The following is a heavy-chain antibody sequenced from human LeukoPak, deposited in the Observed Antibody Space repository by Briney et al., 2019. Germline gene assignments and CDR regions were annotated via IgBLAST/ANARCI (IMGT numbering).Heavy chain of an antibody. CDR3: VITMIVVVTSYFDY. Sequence: SVKVSCKASGGTFSSYAISWVRQAPGQGLEWMGGIIPIFGTANYAQKFQGRVTITADKSTSTAYMELSSLRSEDTAVYYCVITMIVVVTSYFDYWGQGTLVTVSS. J-gene: IGHJ4*02. V-gene: IGHV1-69*06. D-gene: IGHD3-22*01. CDR1: GGTFSSYA. CDR2: IIPIFGTA.